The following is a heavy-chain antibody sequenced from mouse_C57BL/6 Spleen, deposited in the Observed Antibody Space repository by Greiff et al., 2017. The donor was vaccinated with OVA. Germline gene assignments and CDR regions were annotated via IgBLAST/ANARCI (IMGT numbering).Heavy chain of an antibody. D-gene: IGHD1-1*01. Sequence: QVQLKQPGTELVKPGASVKLSCKASGYTFTSYWMHWVKQRPGQGLEWIGNINPSNGGTNYNEKFKSKATLTVDKSSSTAYMQLSSLTSEDSAVYYCSRGATVVAPWYAMDYWGQGTSVTVSS. J-gene: IGHJ4*01. V-gene: IGHV1-53*01. CDR1: GYTFTSYW. CDR2: INPSNGGT. CDR3: SRGATVVAPWYAMDY.